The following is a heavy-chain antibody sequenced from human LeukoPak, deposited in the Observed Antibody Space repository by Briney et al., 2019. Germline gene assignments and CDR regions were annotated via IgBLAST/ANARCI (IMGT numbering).Heavy chain of an antibody. V-gene: IGHV3-21*01. CDR2: ISSSSSYI. CDR1: GFTFSTYS. CDR3: ATLGSPPYGDFDY. Sequence: SGGSLRLSCAASGFTFSTYSMSWVRQAPGKGLEWVSSISSSSSYIYYANSVKGRFTISRDNAKNSLYLQMNSLRAEDTAVYYCATLGSPPYGDFDYWGQGTLVTVSS. J-gene: IGHJ4*02. D-gene: IGHD4-17*01.